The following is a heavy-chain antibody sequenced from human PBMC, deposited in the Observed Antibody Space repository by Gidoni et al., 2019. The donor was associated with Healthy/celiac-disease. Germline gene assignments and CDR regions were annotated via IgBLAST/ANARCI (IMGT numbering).Heavy chain of an antibody. Sequence: QVQLVESGGGVVQPGRSLRLSCAASGFTSSSYGMHWVRQAPGKGLEWVAVIWYDGSNKYYADSVKGRFTISRDNSKNTLYLQMNSLRAEDTAVYYCARNTYGDYTYFDYWGQGTLVTVSS. J-gene: IGHJ4*02. D-gene: IGHD4-17*01. CDR3: ARNTYGDYTYFDY. V-gene: IGHV3-33*01. CDR1: GFTSSSYG. CDR2: IWYDGSNK.